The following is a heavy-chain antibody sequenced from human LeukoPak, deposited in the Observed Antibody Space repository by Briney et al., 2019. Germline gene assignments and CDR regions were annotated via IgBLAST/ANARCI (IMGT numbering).Heavy chain of an antibody. Sequence: GGSLRLSCAASGFTFSTYAMTWVRQAPGKGLEWVSAISGGGGDTSYADSVKGRFTISRDNSKNTVYLQMNSLGAEDTAVYYCAKDGVYSGSYYEDYWGQGTLVTVSS. CDR3: AKDGVYSGSYYEDY. CDR1: GFTFSTYA. J-gene: IGHJ4*02. V-gene: IGHV3-23*01. CDR2: ISGGGGDT. D-gene: IGHD1-26*01.